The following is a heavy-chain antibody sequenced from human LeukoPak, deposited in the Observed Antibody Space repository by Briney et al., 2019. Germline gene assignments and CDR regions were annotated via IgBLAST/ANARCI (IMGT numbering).Heavy chain of an antibody. D-gene: IGHD4-17*01. CDR2: VYYNGLT. J-gene: IGHJ4*02. CDR1: GASISPHY. CDR3: TRERSTVTFDY. V-gene: IGHV4-59*11. Sequence: SETLSLACTVSGASISPHYWTWIRQAPGRGLEWIGYVYYNGLTSYNASLRSRLILSVDTARNQVSLKLTSVTAADTAVYYCTRERSTVTFDYWGQGTLVTVSS.